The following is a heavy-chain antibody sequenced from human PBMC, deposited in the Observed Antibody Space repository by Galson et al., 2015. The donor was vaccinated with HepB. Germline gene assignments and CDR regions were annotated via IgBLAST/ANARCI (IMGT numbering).Heavy chain of an antibody. J-gene: IGHJ4*02. V-gene: IGHV3-15*01. CDR3: TTDRGQWLVGFDY. D-gene: IGHD6-19*01. Sequence: SLRLSCAASGFTFSNAWMSWVRQAPGKGLEWVGRIKSKTDGGTTDYAAPVKGRFTISRDDSKNTLYLQMNSLKTEDTAVYYCTTDRGQWLVGFDYWGQGTLVTVSS. CDR2: IKSKTDGGTT. CDR1: GFTFSNAW.